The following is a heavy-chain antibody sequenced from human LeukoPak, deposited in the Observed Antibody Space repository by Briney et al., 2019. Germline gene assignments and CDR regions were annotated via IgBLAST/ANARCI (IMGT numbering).Heavy chain of an antibody. J-gene: IGHJ4*02. V-gene: IGHV3-7*03. CDR1: GFTFSSYW. Sequence: GGSLRLSCAASGFTFSSYWMGWVRQAPGQGLEWVANINQDGSEKHYVDSVKGRFTISRHNSKNTLYLQMNSLRAEDTAVYYCAREGSYDSSGYYYPGYFDYWGQGTLVTVSS. CDR3: AREGSYDSSGYYYPGYFDY. CDR2: INQDGSEK. D-gene: IGHD3-22*01.